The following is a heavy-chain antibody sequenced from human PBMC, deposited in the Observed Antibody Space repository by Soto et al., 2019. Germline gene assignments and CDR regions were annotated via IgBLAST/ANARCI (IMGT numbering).Heavy chain of an antibody. V-gene: IGHV1-69*01. CDR3: ARGGSSKLELPL. D-gene: IGHD1-7*01. J-gene: IGHJ4*02. Sequence: QVQLVESGGGVVQPGRSLRLSCAASGFTFSSYAISWVRQAPGQGLEWMGGIIPIFGTANYAQKFQGRVTITADESTSTAYMELSSLRSEDTAVYYCARGGSSKLELPLWGQGTLVTVSS. CDR1: GFTFSSYA. CDR2: IIPIFGTA.